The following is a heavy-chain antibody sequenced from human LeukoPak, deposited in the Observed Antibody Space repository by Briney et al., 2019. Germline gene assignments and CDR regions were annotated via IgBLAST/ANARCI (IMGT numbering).Heavy chain of an antibody. CDR1: GGSFSGYY. V-gene: IGHV4-34*01. J-gene: IGHJ4*02. D-gene: IGHD3-22*01. CDR3: ARGLRDYDSSGYYFDY. Sequence: SETLSLTCAVYGGSFSGYYWSWIRQPPGKGLELIGEINHSGSTNYNPSLKSRVTISVDTSKNQFSLKLSSVTAADTAVYYCARGLRDYDSSGYYFDYWGQGTLVTVSS. CDR2: INHSGST.